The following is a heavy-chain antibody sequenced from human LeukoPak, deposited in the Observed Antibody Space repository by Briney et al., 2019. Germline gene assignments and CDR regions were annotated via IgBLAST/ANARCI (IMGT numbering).Heavy chain of an antibody. D-gene: IGHD3-22*01. J-gene: IGHJ4*02. CDR3: AKDRYYDSSGIFDY. CDR1: GFTFSSYG. Sequence: GGSLRLSCAASGFTFSSYGMHWVRQAPGKGLEWVAVVSYGGSNKYYADSVKGRFTISRDNSKNTLYLQMNSLRAEDTAVYYCAKDRYYDSSGIFDYWGQGTLVTVSS. CDR2: VSYGGSNK. V-gene: IGHV3-30*18.